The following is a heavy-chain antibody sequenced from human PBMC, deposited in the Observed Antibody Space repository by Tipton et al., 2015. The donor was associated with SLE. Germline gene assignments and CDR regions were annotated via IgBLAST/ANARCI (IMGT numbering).Heavy chain of an antibody. CDR3: ARTLRGGSSDY. CDR2: IYYSGST. J-gene: IGHJ4*02. CDR1: GGSFSGYY. V-gene: IGHV4-31*11. Sequence: TLSLTCAVYGGSFSGYYWSWISQHPEKGLEWIGYIYYSGSTSSYKSSLKSRITISVDTSKNQFSLKLSSVTAADTAVYYCARTLRGGSSDYWGQGTLVTVSA. D-gene: IGHD2-15*01.